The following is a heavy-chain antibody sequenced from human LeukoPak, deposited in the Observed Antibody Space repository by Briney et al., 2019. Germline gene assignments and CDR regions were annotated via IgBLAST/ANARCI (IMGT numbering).Heavy chain of an antibody. CDR3: AKYGDTAMVSHFDY. Sequence: SGGSLRLSCAASGLTFNSYWMHWVRQAPGKGLVWVSRINSDGSTTNYADSVKGRFTISRDNAKNTLYLQMNSLRAEDTAVYYCAKYGDTAMVSHFDYWGQGTLVTVSS. V-gene: IGHV3-74*01. D-gene: IGHD5-18*01. CDR2: INSDGSTT. CDR1: GLTFNSYW. J-gene: IGHJ4*02.